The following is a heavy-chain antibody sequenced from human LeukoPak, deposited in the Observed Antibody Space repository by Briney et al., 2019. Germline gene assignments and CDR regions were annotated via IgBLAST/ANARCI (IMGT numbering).Heavy chain of an antibody. J-gene: IGHJ4*02. CDR1: GGSISSYY. V-gene: IGHV4-59*01. CDR2: IYYSGST. D-gene: IGHD2-21*02. Sequence: PSETLSLTCTVSGGSISSYYWSWIRQPPGKGLEWIGYIYYSGSTNYNPSLKSQVTISVDTSKNQFSLKLSSVTAADTAVYYCARHPWVVTAIHFDYWGQETLVTVSS. CDR3: ARHPWVVTAIHFDY.